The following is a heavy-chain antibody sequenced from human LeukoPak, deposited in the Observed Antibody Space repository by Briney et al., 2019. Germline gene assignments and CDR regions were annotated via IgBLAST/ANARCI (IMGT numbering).Heavy chain of an antibody. V-gene: IGHV3-49*03. J-gene: IGHJ3*02. CDR2: IRSKAYGGTT. CDR3: TRDHRDIVVVVAAVLDAFDI. Sequence: GGSLRLSCTASGFTFGDYAMSWFRQAPGKGLDWVGFIRSKAYGGTTEYAASVKGRFTISRDDSKSIAYLQMNSLKTEDTAVYYCTRDHRDIVVVVAAVLDAFDIWGQGTMVTVSS. D-gene: IGHD2-15*01. CDR1: GFTFGDYA.